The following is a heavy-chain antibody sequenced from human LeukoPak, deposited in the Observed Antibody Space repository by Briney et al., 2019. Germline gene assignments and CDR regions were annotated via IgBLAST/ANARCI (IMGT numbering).Heavy chain of an antibody. CDR1: GYTFTSYY. J-gene: IGHJ4*02. CDR2: INTSGGST. CDR3: ARDPYYDSSGYGGDFDY. V-gene: IGHV1-46*01. D-gene: IGHD3-22*01. Sequence: AAVKVSCKASGYTFTSYYMHWVRQAPGQGLEWGGIINTSGGSTSHAQKFQGRVTMTRDTSTSTVYMELSSLRSEDTAVYYCARDPYYDSSGYGGDFDYWGQGTLVTVSS.